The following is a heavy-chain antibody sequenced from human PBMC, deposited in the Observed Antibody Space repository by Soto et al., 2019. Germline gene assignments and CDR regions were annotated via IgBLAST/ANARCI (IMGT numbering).Heavy chain of an antibody. CDR2: ISSSGSTI. J-gene: IGHJ4*02. V-gene: IGHV3-11*01. CDR3: ARDGYGDKSTDY. Sequence: GGALRLSCAASGFTFSDYYMSWIPPAPGKGLEWVSYISSSGSTIYYADSVKGRFTISRDNAKNSLYLQMNSLRAEDTAVYYCARDGYGDKSTDYWGQGTLVTVSS. CDR1: GFTFSDYY. D-gene: IGHD4-17*01.